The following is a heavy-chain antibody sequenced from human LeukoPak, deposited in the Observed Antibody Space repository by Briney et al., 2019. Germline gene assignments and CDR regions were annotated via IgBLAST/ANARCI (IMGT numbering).Heavy chain of an antibody. V-gene: IGHV3-23*01. CDR2: ISDSGGST. J-gene: IGHJ4*02. CDR1: GFTFSSYA. D-gene: IGHD2-21*02. Sequence: PGGSLRLSCAASGFTFSSYAMSWVRQAPGKGLEWVSAISDSGGSTHHADSVKGRFTISRDNSRNTVYLQMNGLRVEDTAVYYCAKGAAHTVAVTATASGLFDYWGQGTLVTVSS. CDR3: AKGAAHTVAVTATASGLFDY.